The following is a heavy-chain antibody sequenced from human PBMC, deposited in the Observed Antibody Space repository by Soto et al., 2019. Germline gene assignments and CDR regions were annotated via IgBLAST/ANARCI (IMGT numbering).Heavy chain of an antibody. D-gene: IGHD3-3*01. CDR1: GYPVTAYY. Sequence: QLHLVQSGAVVKKPGASATVSCSASGYPVTAYYMHWVRQAPGRGLEWMGGINPATGAAKYTQTFQGRVTMTRDTSTSTVFMELSGLTSEDPAVFYCARGGGVGVAGSAAFDMWGQGTLVTVSS. CDR2: INPATGAA. J-gene: IGHJ3*02. V-gene: IGHV1-2*02. CDR3: ARGGGVGVAGSAAFDM.